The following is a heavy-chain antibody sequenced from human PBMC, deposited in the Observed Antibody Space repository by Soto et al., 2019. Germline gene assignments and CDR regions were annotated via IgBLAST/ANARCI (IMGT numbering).Heavy chain of an antibody. V-gene: IGHV5-51*01. CDR1: GYTFTNYW. Sequence: GESLKISCKGSGYTFTNYWIAWVRQMPGKGLEWMGIIYPGDSDTRYSPSFQGQVTISADKSISTAYLQWSSLKASDTAMYYCAISNADYFDYWGQGTLVTVSS. CDR3: AISNADYFDY. D-gene: IGHD1-1*01. CDR2: IYPGDSDT. J-gene: IGHJ4*02.